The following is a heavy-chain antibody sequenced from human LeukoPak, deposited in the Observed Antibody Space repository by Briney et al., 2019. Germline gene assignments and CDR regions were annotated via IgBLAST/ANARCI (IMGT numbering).Heavy chain of an antibody. CDR3: ASQYTSSRIFDD. V-gene: IGHV3-21*01. CDR2: ISSSSTYI. D-gene: IGHD6-13*01. CDR1: GFAFGSYS. Sequence: GGSLRLSCAASGFAFGSYSMSWVRQAPGKGLEWVSSISSSSTYIYYADSVKGRFTVSRDNAKNSLYLQMNSLRAEDTAVYFCASQYTSSRIFDDWGQGTLVTVSS. J-gene: IGHJ4*02.